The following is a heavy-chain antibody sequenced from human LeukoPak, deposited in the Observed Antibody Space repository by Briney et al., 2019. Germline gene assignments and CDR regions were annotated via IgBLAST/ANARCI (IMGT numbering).Heavy chain of an antibody. CDR3: ARAPSPWAAGTFDY. D-gene: IGHD6-13*01. CDR1: GGSISSYY. CDR2: IYYSGST. V-gene: IGHV4-59*01. J-gene: IGHJ4*02. Sequence: ASETLSLTCTVSGGSISSYYWSWIRQPPGKGLEWIGYIYYSGSTNYNPSLKSRVTISVDTSKNQFSLKLSSVTAADAAVYYCARAPSPWAAGTFDYWGQGTLVTVSS.